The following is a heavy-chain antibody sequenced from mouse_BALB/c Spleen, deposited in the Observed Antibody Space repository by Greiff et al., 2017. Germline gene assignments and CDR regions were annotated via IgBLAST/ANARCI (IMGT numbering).Heavy chain of an antibody. Sequence: EVKLQESGGGLVQPKGSLKLSCAASGFTFNTYAMNWVRQAPGKGLEWVARIRSKSNNYATYYADSVKDRFTISRDDSQSMLYLQMNNLKTEDTAMYYCVRHSYRDYDGGGYAMDYWGQGTSVTVSS. V-gene: IGHV10-1*02. CDR1: GFTFNTYA. CDR3: VRHSYRDYDGGGYAMDY. D-gene: IGHD2-4*01. CDR2: IRSKSNNYAT. J-gene: IGHJ4*01.